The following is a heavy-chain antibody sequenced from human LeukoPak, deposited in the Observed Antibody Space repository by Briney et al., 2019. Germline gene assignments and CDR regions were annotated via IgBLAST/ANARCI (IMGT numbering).Heavy chain of an antibody. V-gene: IGHV3-11*05. D-gene: IGHD2-21*01. CDR3: ARDGSDTDVDY. Sequence: GGSLRLSCAASGFSFSDYYMSWIRQAPGKGLEWVSYISSSSSYTNYADSVKGRFTISRDNAKNSLYLQMNSLGAEDTAVYYCARDGSDTDVDYWGQGTLVTVSS. CDR1: GFSFSDYY. CDR2: ISSSSSYT. J-gene: IGHJ4*02.